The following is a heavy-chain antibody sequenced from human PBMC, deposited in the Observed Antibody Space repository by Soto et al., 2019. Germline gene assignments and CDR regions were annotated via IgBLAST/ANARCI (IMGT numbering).Heavy chain of an antibody. Sequence: PGGSLRLSCVGSGFSFRKYAMNWVRQAPGKGLEWVSGISGSGGSGRGFYADPVKGRFTISRDNSKNTLYLEMNSLRAEDTAVYCCAKDLDDYSSAIDFWGQGTLVTVSS. D-gene: IGHD4-4*01. CDR3: AKDLDDYSSAIDF. CDR2: ISGSGGSGRG. CDR1: GFSFRKYA. J-gene: IGHJ4*02. V-gene: IGHV3-23*01.